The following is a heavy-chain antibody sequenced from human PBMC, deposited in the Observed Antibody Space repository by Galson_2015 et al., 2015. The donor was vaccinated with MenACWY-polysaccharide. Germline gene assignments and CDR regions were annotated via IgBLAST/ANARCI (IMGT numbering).Heavy chain of an antibody. J-gene: IGHJ6*02. CDR3: AQAPGGWGMDV. CDR1: GYTLTQIS. V-gene: IGHV1-24*01. CDR2: FDPEDGST. Sequence: VKVSCRVSGYTLTQISIHWVRQPPGKGLEWVGGFDPEDGSTIYAEKFQGRVTMTEDTSTDTAYLELTSLRSDDTAVYYCAQAPGGWGMDVWGQGTTVTVSS. D-gene: IGHD7-27*01.